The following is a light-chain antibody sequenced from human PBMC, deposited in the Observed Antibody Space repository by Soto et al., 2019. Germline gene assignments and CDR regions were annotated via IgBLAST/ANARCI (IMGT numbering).Light chain of an antibody. CDR1: QNVGRN. J-gene: IGKJ2*01. V-gene: IGKV3-15*01. CDR3: QQYNNWPPMST. Sequence: EIVMTQSPYTLSVSPGERATITCRASQNVGRNVAWYQQRPGQAPRLLIHGTSNMAADIPARFSGSVSGTEFTLTINSLQPEDFVIYYCQQYNNWPPMSTFGPGTKLEMK. CDR2: GTS.